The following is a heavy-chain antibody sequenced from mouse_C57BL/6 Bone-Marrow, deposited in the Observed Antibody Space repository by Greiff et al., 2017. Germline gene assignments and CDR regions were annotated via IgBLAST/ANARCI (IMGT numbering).Heavy chain of an antibody. V-gene: IGHV14-4*01. CDR1: GFNIKDDY. CDR2: IDPENGDT. J-gene: IGHJ3*01. D-gene: IGHD2-4*01. CDR3: TTPYYDYPWFAY. Sequence: EVKLVESGAELVRPGASVKLSCTASGFNIKDDYMHWVKQRPEQGLEWIGWIDPENGDTEYASKFQGKATITADTSSNTAYLQLSSLTSEDTAVYYCTTPYYDYPWFAYWGQGTLVTVSA.